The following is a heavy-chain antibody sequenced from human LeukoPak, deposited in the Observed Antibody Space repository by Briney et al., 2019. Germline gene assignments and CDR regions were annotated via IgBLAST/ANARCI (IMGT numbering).Heavy chain of an antibody. CDR2: ISGSSAIT. CDR3: AKLTDY. CDR1: GFTFSSYA. Sequence: GGSLRLSCAASGFTFSSYAMTWVRQAPGKGLEWVSDISGSSAITYYRDSVKGRFTISRDNSKNTLYLQMNSLRAEDTAVYYCAKLTDYWGQGTLVTVSS. V-gene: IGHV3-23*01. D-gene: IGHD1-14*01. J-gene: IGHJ4*02.